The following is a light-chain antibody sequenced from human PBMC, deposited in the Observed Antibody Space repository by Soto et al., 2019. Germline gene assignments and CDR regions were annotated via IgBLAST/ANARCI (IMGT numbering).Light chain of an antibody. CDR2: GAS. V-gene: IGKV1-5*01. Sequence: DIQMTQSPSTLSASVGDRVTITCRASQSITNSLAWYQQKAGQAPKLLIYGASSLASGVPLRFSGSGSGTEFTLTVSSLQPDDFGTYYCQQYNSYPLTCGGGTKVEIK. CDR3: QQYNSYPLT. CDR1: QSITNS. J-gene: IGKJ4*01.